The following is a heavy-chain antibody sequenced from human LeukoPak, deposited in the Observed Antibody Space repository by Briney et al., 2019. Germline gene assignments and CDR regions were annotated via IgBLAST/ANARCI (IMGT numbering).Heavy chain of an antibody. V-gene: IGHV3-74*01. CDR3: AREGPPETPGIAAAGPDYYYYYGMDV. D-gene: IGHD6-13*01. CDR1: EFTLSGYW. CDR2: IKSDGSFA. J-gene: IGHJ6*02. Sequence: PGGSLRLSCAASEFTLSGYWMHWVRLAPGEGLVWVSHIKSDGSFAGYADSVKGRFTISRDNAKNSLYLQMNSLRAEDTAVYYCAREGPPETPGIAAAGPDYYYYYGMDVWGQGTTVTVSS.